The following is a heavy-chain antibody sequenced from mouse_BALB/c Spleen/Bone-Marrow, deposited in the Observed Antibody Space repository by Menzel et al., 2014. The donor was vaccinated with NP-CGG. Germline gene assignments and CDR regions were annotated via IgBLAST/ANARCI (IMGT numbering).Heavy chain of an antibody. D-gene: IGHD4-1*01. Sequence: QVQLKDSGAELARPGASVKLSCKASGYTFTSYWMQWVKQRPGQGLEWIGAIYPGDGDTRYTQKFKGKATLTADKSSSTAYMQLSSLASEDSAVYYCARTWEFAYWGQGTLVTVSA. CDR2: IYPGDGDT. V-gene: IGHV1-87*01. CDR3: ARTWEFAY. CDR1: GYTFTSYW. J-gene: IGHJ3*01.